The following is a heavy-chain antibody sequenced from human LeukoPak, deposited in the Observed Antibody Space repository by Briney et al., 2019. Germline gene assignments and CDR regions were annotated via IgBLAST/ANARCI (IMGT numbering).Heavy chain of an antibody. CDR2: IYYSGTT. D-gene: IGHD3-3*01. CDR3: ARDPKFWSGYQTFDY. J-gene: IGHJ4*02. V-gene: IGHV4-39*07. CDR1: GGSISSSSYY. Sequence: SETLSLTCTVSGGSISSSSYYWGWIRQPPGKGLEWIGSIYYSGTTYYNPSLKSRVTISVDTSKNQFSLKLSSVTAADTAVYYCARDPKFWSGYQTFDYWGQGTLVTVSS.